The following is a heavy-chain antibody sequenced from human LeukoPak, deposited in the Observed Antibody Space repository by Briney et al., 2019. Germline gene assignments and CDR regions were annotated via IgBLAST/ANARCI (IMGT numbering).Heavy chain of an antibody. CDR3: AKEGDFWSGYYTA. J-gene: IGHJ5*02. Sequence: GGSLRLSCAASGFTFSSYAMSWFRQAPGKGLKWVSAISVSGGSTYYADSVKGRFTISRDNSKNTLYLQMNSLRAEDTAVYYCAKEGDFWSGYYTAWGQGTLVTVSS. V-gene: IGHV3-23*01. CDR1: GFTFSSYA. D-gene: IGHD3-3*01. CDR2: ISVSGGST.